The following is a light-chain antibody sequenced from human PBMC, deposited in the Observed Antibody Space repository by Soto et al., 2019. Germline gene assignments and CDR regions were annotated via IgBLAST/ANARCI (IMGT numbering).Light chain of an antibody. CDR1: QGIKND. V-gene: IGKV1-6*01. J-gene: IGKJ4*01. CDR2: AAS. Sequence: AIQMTQSPSSLSASVGVRVTITCRASQGIKNDLGWYQQKPGKAPKLLISAASSLESGVPSRFSGSGSGTDFTLTITSLQPEDFATYYCLQDYNYPFTFGGGTRVEVK. CDR3: LQDYNYPFT.